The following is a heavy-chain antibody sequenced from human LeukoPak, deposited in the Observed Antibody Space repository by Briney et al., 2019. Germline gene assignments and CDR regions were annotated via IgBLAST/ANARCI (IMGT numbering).Heavy chain of an antibody. CDR1: GYTFTGYY. D-gene: IGHD6-13*01. CDR3: ARSPLAAAGRRMFDY. J-gene: IGHJ4*02. V-gene: IGHV1-2*02. Sequence: ASVKVSCKASGYTFTGYYMHWVRQAPGQGLEWMGSINPNSGGTNYAQKFQGRVTMTRDTSISTAYMELSRLRSDDTAVYYCARSPLAAAGRRMFDYWGQGTLVTVSS. CDR2: INPNSGGT.